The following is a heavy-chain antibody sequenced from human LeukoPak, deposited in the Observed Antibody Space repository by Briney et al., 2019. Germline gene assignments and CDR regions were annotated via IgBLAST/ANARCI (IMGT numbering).Heavy chain of an antibody. Sequence: PSETLSPTCTVSGGSISTYYWSWIRQPPGKGLEWIGYMRYSGSTNYNPSFKSRATASVDMSKNQLSLKLSSVTAADTAVYYCASIAVRNNYFEYWGQGTLVTVSS. D-gene: IGHD6-19*01. CDR2: MRYSGST. CDR1: GGSISTYY. J-gene: IGHJ4*02. CDR3: ASIAVRNNYFEY. V-gene: IGHV4-59*01.